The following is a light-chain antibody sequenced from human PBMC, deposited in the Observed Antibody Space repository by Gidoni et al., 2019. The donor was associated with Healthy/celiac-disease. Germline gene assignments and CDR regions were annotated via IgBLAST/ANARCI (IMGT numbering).Light chain of an antibody. CDR3: QQSYSTPMYT. CDR2: AAS. Sequence: DIQMTQSPSSLSASVADRVTITCRASQSISSFLTWYQQKPGKAPKLLIYAASRLQSGVPSRFSGSASGTDFTLTISSLQPEDFATYYCQQSYSTPMYTFGQGTKLEIK. V-gene: IGKV1-39*01. J-gene: IGKJ2*01. CDR1: QSISSF.